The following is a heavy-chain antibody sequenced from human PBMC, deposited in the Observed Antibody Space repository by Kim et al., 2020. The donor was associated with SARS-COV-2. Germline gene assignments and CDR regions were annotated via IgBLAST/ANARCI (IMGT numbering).Heavy chain of an antibody. Sequence: GESLKISCKGSGYHFNNHWIGWVRQMPGKGLEWMGVIYPDDSDTTYSPSFQGQVTISADKSTSTTYLQWSSLKASDTAMYYCARHKLYCGGDCYSPKFFYGLDVWGQGTTVTVAS. D-gene: IGHD2-21*02. J-gene: IGHJ6*02. CDR3: ARHKLYCGGDCYSPKFFYGLDV. CDR1: GYHFNNHW. CDR2: IYPDDSDT. V-gene: IGHV5-51*01.